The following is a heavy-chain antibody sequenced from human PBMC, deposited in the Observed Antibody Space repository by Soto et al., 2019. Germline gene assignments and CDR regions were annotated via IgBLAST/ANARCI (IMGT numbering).Heavy chain of an antibody. V-gene: IGHV1-69*13. J-gene: IGHJ4*02. Sequence: GASVKVSCKASGGTFSGYTITWVRQAPGQGPEWMGGITPMFGTPNYAQKFQGRVTITADESTSTAYMELSSLRSEDTAMYYCARDGTLYDSSAYYYLYWGQGTLVTVSS. CDR2: ITPMFGTP. CDR3: ARDGTLYDSSAYYYLY. CDR1: GGTFSGYT. D-gene: IGHD3-22*01.